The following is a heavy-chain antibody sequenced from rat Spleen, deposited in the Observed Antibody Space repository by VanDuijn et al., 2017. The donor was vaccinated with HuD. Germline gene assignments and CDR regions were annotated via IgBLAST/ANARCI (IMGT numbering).Heavy chain of an antibody. CDR2: VWSGGGT. V-gene: IGHV2-45*01. CDR1: GFSVTSYN. J-gene: IGHJ2*01. CDR3: VRDGGFDY. Sequence: QVQLMESGPGLVQPSETLSLTCTVSGFSVTSYNVHWVRQPPGKGLAWMGVVWSGGGTDYNSALKSRLSISRDTSRSQVFLKMSGLQTEDTATYYCVRDGGFDYWGQGVMVTVSS.